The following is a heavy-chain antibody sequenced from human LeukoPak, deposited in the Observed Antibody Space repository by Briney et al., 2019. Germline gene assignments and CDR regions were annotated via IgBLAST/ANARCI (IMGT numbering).Heavy chain of an antibody. CDR3: ARDSGITMVRGGDFDI. CDR1: GFTFSSYA. CDR2: ISGSGGST. V-gene: IGHV3-23*01. J-gene: IGHJ3*02. D-gene: IGHD3-10*01. Sequence: HPGGSLRLSCAASGFTFSSYAMSWVRQAPGKGLEWVSGISGSGGSTYYADSVKGRFTISRDNSKNTLYLQMNSLRAEDTAVYYCARDSGITMVRGGDFDIWGQGTMVTVSS.